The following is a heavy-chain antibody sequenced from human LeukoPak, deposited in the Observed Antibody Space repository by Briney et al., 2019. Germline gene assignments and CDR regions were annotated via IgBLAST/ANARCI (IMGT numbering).Heavy chain of an antibody. Sequence: ASVKVSCKASGYTFTDHYFHWLRQAPGQGLEWMGWIHPGRGDTNYAQKFQGRVSLTRDTSIGTAYMELSRLTSDDTAVYYCARDHNWGPDYWGQGTLVSVSS. CDR1: GYTFTDHY. V-gene: IGHV1-2*02. CDR3: ARDHNWGPDY. D-gene: IGHD7-27*01. CDR2: IHPGRGDT. J-gene: IGHJ4*02.